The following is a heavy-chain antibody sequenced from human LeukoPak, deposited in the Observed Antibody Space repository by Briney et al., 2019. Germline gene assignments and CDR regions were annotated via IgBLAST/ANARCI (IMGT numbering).Heavy chain of an antibody. CDR1: GGSISTHF. Sequence: SETLSLTCTVSGGSISTHFWSWIRQPPGKGLEWIGFLSHSGSTKYNPSLRGRVTISGDTSNNQLSLRLSSVSAADTAVYYCARHGADYSNDYWGQGILVTVSS. CDR2: LSHSGST. D-gene: IGHD4-11*01. V-gene: IGHV4-59*08. J-gene: IGHJ4*02. CDR3: ARHGADYSNDY.